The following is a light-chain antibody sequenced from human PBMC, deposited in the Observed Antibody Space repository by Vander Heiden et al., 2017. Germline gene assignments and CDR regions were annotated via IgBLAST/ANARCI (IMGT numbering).Light chain of an antibody. Sequence: QAALTQHPSVSAPLGPTATLTSTGNSNNVGAEGATWLQQHQGHPPRLLSFRNNHRPSGISERFSASRSGNTASLTITGLQAEDEADYYCSAWDTSRNVKIFGGGTEVTVL. CDR2: RNN. CDR1: SNNVGAEG. J-gene: IGLJ2*01. V-gene: IGLV10-54*04. CDR3: SAWDTSRNVKI.